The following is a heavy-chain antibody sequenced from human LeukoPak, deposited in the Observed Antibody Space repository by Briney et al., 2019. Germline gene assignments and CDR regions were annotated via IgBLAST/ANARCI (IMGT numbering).Heavy chain of an antibody. D-gene: IGHD5-24*01. V-gene: IGHV3-11*06. CDR1: GFTFSDYY. CDR2: ISSTSSVT. J-gene: IGHJ4*02. CDR3: ARGSRTIELGDDY. Sequence: PGGSLRLSCAASGFTFSDYYMNWIRQAPGKGLEWVSYISSTSSVTSYADFVKGRFTISRDNAKNSLYLQMNSLRAEDTAVYYCARGSRTIELGDDYWGRGTLVTVSS.